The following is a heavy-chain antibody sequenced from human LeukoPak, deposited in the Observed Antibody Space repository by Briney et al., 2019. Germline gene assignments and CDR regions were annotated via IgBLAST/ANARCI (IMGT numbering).Heavy chain of an antibody. V-gene: IGHV3-48*03. Sequence: GGSLRLSCAASGFTFSSYEMNSVRQAPGKGLEWVSYISSSGSTIYYADSVKGRFTISRDNAKNSLYLQMNSLRAEDTAVYYCARAGDYNYYFNYWGQGTLVTVSS. D-gene: IGHD5-24*01. CDR2: ISSSGSTI. CDR3: ARAGDYNYYFNY. CDR1: GFTFSSYE. J-gene: IGHJ4*02.